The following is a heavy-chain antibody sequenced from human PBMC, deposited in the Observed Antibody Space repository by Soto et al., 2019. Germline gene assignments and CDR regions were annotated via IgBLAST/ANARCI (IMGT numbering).Heavy chain of an antibody. Sequence: EVQLVESGGGLIQPGGSLRLSSAASGFTVSNTYMSWVRXAPXXXLEWVSVLYSGGRTYYADSVKGRFTISRDNSKNTLYLQMNSLXAXXTXXXYXXXXXXXXXYXMXVWGQGTTVIVSS. CDR2: LYSGGRT. CDR3: XXXXXXXXYXMXV. J-gene: IGHJ6*02. CDR1: GFTVSNTY. V-gene: IGHV3-53*01.